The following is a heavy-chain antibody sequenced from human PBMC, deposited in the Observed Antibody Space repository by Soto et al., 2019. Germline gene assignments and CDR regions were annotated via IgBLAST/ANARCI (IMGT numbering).Heavy chain of an antibody. CDR2: IYPGDSDT. Sequence: GESLKISCKGSGYSFTSYWIGWVRQMPVKGLEWMGIIYPGDSDTRYSPSFQGQVTISADKSISTAYLQWSSLKASDTAMYYCTRRRGGDDYGDYWEGYYYYYGMDVWGQGTTVTVSS. J-gene: IGHJ6*02. CDR1: GYSFTSYW. D-gene: IGHD4-17*01. V-gene: IGHV5-51*01. CDR3: TRRRGGDDYGDYWEGYYYYYGMDV.